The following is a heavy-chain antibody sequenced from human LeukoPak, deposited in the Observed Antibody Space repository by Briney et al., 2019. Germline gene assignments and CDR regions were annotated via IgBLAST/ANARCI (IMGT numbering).Heavy chain of an antibody. V-gene: IGHV3-7*01. Sequence: KAGGPLRLSCAPSGFTFSTFWMSWVRQAPGKALPWVANIKEDGSEKYYVDSMKGRFTVSRDNAKNSLYLQMDSLRAEDTAVYYCARGGTFVSDYWGQGTLVTVSS. CDR3: ARGGTFVSDY. J-gene: IGHJ4*02. CDR1: GFTFSTFW. CDR2: IKEDGSEK. D-gene: IGHD1-1*01.